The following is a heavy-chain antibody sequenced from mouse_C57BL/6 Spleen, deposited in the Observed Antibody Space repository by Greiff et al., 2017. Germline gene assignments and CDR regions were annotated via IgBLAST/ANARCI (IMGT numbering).Heavy chain of an antibody. CDR3: AYGNYLNY. D-gene: IGHD2-10*02. CDR2: INPGSGGT. V-gene: IGHV1-54*01. J-gene: IGHJ4*01. Sequence: VQLQESGAELVRPGTSVKVSCKASGYAFTNYLIEWVKQRPGQGLEWIGVINPGSGGTNYNEKFKGKATLTADKSSSTAYMQLSSLTSEDSAVYFCAYGNYLNYWGQGTSVTVSS. CDR1: GYAFTNYL.